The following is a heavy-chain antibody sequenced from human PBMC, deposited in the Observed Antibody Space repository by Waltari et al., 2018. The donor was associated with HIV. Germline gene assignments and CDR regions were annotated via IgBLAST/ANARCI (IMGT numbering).Heavy chain of an antibody. CDR1: GGSISSSSYY. V-gene: IGHV4-39*07. CDR3: ARRGSITGTTFAL. Sequence: QLQLQESGPGLVKPSETLSLTCTVSGGSISSSSYYWGWIRQPPGKGLEWIGSIYYSGSTYYNPSLKSRVTISVDTSKNQFSLKLSSVTAADTAVYYCARRGSITGTTFALWGQGTLVTVSS. J-gene: IGHJ4*02. D-gene: IGHD1-20*01. CDR2: IYYSGST.